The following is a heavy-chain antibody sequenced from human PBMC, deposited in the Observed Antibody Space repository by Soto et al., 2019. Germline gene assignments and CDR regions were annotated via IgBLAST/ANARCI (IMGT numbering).Heavy chain of an antibody. V-gene: IGHV3-30-3*01. Sequence: QVQLVESGGGVVQPGRSLRLSCAASGFSFSISPMHWVRQAPGKGPEWVALISYDGTNKFYADSVKGRFTISRDNCKSTLYLQVDSLRPEDAAVYYCARDPKTSGGQHWAFNYFDSWGQGTLVTVSS. D-gene: IGHD7-27*01. CDR2: ISYDGTNK. J-gene: IGHJ4*02. CDR3: ARDPKTSGGQHWAFNYFDS. CDR1: GFSFSISP.